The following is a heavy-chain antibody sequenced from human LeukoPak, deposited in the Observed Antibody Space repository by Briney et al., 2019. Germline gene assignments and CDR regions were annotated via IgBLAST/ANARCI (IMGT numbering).Heavy chain of an antibody. CDR2: VYPNGNA. CDR1: GGSITSGSYY. V-gene: IGHV4-61*02. CDR3: ARDSLYCSSTSCYTNLDY. Sequence: SQTLSLTCTVPGGSITSGSYYWTWIRQSAGGGLEWIGRVYPNGNANYNPSLKSRVAISIDTSRNQFSLDLTSVTAADTAVYYCARDSLYCSSTSCYTNLDYWGQGTLVTVSS. J-gene: IGHJ4*02. D-gene: IGHD2-2*02.